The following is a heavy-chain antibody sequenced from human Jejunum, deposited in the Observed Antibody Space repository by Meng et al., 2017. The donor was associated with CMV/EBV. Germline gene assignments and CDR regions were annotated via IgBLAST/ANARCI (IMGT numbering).Heavy chain of an antibody. J-gene: IGHJ4*02. CDR3: AREGTVSGLDLDY. CDR1: GYTFTDYV. Sequence: CKASGYTFTDYVMHWVRQAPGQRLEWMGWINAGTGHTQYSQSFQGRVTFTRDTSASTAYVELSSLTSEDTAVYHCAREGTVSGLDLDYWGQGTLVTVSS. D-gene: IGHD6-19*01. V-gene: IGHV1-3*01. CDR2: INAGTGHT.